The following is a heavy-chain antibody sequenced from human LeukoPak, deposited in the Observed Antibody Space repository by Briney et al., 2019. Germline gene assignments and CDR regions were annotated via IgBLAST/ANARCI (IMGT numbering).Heavy chain of an antibody. Sequence: PSETLSLTCTVSGGSISSSRYYWGWIRQPPGKGLEWIGSIYYSGSTYYNPSLKSRVTISVDTSKNQFSLKLSSVTAADTAVYYCARWYYYDSSGIRSAFDIWGQGTMVTVSS. CDR3: ARWYYYDSSGIRSAFDI. D-gene: IGHD3-22*01. V-gene: IGHV4-39*01. CDR2: IYYSGST. CDR1: GGSISSSRYY. J-gene: IGHJ3*02.